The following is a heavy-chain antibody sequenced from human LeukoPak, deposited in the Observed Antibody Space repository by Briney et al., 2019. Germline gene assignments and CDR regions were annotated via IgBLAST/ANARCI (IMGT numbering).Heavy chain of an antibody. CDR1: GLIFSGSA. J-gene: IGHJ6*02. D-gene: IGHD3-10*01. CDR2: IRSKADSYAT. Sequence: PGGSLRLSCAASGLIFSGSAMHWVRQASGKGLEWVGRIRSKADSYATAYGASVKGRFTISRDDSKNTAYLQMNSLKSEDTAVYYCTRLKGSGSSYDYFYSGMDVWGQGTTVTVSS. CDR3: TRLKGSGSSYDYFYSGMDV. V-gene: IGHV3-73*01.